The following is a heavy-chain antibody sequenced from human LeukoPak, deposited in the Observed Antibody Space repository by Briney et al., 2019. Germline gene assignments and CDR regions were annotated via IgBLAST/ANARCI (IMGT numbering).Heavy chain of an antibody. CDR1: GGSFSGYY. D-gene: IGHD3-10*01. Sequence: SETLSLTCAVYGGSFSGYYWSWIRQPPGKGLEWIGEINHSGSTNYNPSLKSRVTISVDTSKNQFSLKLSSVTAADTAVYYCARVGRITMVRGVLVGDFYYYYYMDVWGKGTTVTVSS. V-gene: IGHV4-34*01. J-gene: IGHJ6*03. CDR3: ARVGRITMVRGVLVGDFYYYYYMDV. CDR2: INHSGST.